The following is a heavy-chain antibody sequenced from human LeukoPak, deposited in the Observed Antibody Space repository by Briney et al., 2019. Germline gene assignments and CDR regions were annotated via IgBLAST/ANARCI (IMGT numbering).Heavy chain of an antibody. J-gene: IGHJ3*02. Sequence: SETLSLTCAVSGGSISSGGYSWSWIRQPPGTGLEWLGYIYHSGSTYYNPSLKSRVTISVDRSKNQFSLKLSSVTAADTAVYYCARANGDYVRFAFDIWGQGTMVTVSS. CDR2: IYHSGST. D-gene: IGHD4-17*01. V-gene: IGHV4-30-2*01. CDR3: ARANGDYVRFAFDI. CDR1: GGSISSGGYS.